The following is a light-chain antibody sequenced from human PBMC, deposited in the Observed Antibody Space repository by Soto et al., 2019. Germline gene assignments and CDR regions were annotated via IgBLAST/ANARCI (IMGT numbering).Light chain of an antibody. V-gene: IGKV3-15*01. Sequence: EIVMTQSPATLSVSPLERATLACRASQRVSSNLAWYQQKPGQAPRILIYGASSRANGIPARLSGSGSGTEVALAVSSLQSDDFADYSQQQYNSSPPITFGQGKSLDI. CDR3: QQYNSSPPIT. J-gene: IGKJ5*01. CDR2: GAS. CDR1: QRVSSN.